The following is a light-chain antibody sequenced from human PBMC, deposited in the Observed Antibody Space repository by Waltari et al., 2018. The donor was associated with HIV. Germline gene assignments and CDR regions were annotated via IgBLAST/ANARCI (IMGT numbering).Light chain of an antibody. CDR2: DNN. V-gene: IGLV1-51*01. CDR1: SSNLGNNY. CDR3: GTWDSSLSAVV. J-gene: IGLJ2*01. Sequence: QSVLTQPPSVSAAPGQKVTIPCSESSSNLGNNYVSWYQQLPGTAPKLLIYDNNKRPSGIPDRVSGSKSGTSATLGITGLQTGDEADYYCGTWDSSLSAVVFGGGTKLTVL.